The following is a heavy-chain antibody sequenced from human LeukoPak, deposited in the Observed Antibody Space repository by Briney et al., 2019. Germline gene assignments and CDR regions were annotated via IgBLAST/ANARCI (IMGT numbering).Heavy chain of an antibody. Sequence: GGSLRLSCAASGFSFSSYSINWVRQAPGKGLEWVSYISGDGNAKHYTDSVKGRFTISRDNAKNALYLQMNSLRAEDTAVYFCARDYVYAFDYWGQGALVTVSS. CDR1: GFSFSSYS. CDR3: ARDYVYAFDY. D-gene: IGHD2/OR15-2a*01. V-gene: IGHV3-48*01. CDR2: ISGDGNAK. J-gene: IGHJ4*02.